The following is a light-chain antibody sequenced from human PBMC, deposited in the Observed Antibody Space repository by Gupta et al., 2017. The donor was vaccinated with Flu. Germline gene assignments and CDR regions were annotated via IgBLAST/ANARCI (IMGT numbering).Light chain of an antibody. Sequence: QSALTRPASVSGSPGQSITISCTGTRSDVGAYNYVSWYQHHPGKAPKLMIYEVSNRPSGVSNRFSGSKSGSTASLTISGLQAEDEADYYCTSYTTTSPYVFGTGTKVTVL. V-gene: IGLV2-14*01. CDR2: EVS. CDR3: TSYTTTSPYV. J-gene: IGLJ1*01. CDR1: RSDVGAYNY.